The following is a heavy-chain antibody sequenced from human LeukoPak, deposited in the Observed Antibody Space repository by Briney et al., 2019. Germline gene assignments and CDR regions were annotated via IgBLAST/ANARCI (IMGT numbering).Heavy chain of an antibody. Sequence: PPASVKVSCKASGGTFGSYTVSWVRQAPGQGLEWMGGIIPIFDTANYAQKFQGRVTITADKSASTAYMELSSLRSEDTAVYYCARSPRSNYYYMDVWDKGTTVTVYS. V-gene: IGHV1-69*06. CDR3: ARSPRSNYYYMDV. CDR2: IIPIFDTA. J-gene: IGHJ6*03. CDR1: GGTFGSYT.